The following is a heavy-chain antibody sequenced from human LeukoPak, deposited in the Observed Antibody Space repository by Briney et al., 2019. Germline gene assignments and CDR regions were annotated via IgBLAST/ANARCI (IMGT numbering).Heavy chain of an antibody. V-gene: IGHV3-21*01. CDR2: ISSSSSYI. CDR1: GFTSSIYP. Sequence: GGSLRLSCAASGFTSSIYPMHWVRQAPGKGLEWVSSISSSSSYIYYADSVKGRFTISRDNAKNSLYLQMNSLRAEDTAVYYCARVPYDFWSGYSYYFDYWGQGTLVTVSS. CDR3: ARVPYDFWSGYSYYFDY. J-gene: IGHJ4*02. D-gene: IGHD3-3*01.